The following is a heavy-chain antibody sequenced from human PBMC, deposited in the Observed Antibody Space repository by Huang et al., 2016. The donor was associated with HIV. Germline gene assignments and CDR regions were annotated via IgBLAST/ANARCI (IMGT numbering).Heavy chain of an antibody. Sequence: EVQLVESGGNLIQTGGSLRLACAAFGFRFDNSAMFWVRQAPGKGLECVSSISWNSANIAYGDSVKGRFTISRDNARNSLYLQMNSLRPDDTALYYCVKGDIVGTANFFDYWGQGTQVSVSS. CDR1: GFRFDNSA. D-gene: IGHD1-26*01. CDR2: ISWNSANI. J-gene: IGHJ4*02. V-gene: IGHV3-9*01. CDR3: VKGDIVGTANFFDY.